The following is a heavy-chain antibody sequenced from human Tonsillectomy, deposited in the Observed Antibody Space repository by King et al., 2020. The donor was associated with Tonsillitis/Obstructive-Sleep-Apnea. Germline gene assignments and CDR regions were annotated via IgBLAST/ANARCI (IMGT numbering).Heavy chain of an antibody. Sequence: VQLVESGGGLVKPGGSLRLSCAASGFTFSDYYMSWIRQAPGKGLEWVSYISSSGTFIYYADSVKGRFTISRDNAKNSLYLQMNSLRAGDTAVYYCARDWGLYYESSRHPDAFDIWGQGTMVTVSS. J-gene: IGHJ3*02. CDR1: GFTFSDYY. CDR3: ARDWGLYYESSRHPDAFDI. CDR2: ISSSGTFI. V-gene: IGHV3-11*01. D-gene: IGHD3-22*01.